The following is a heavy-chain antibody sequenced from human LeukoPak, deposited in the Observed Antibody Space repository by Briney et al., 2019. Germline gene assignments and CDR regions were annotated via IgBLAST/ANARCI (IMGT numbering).Heavy chain of an antibody. CDR2: INHSGST. Sequence: SETLSLTCAVYGGSFSGFYWSWIRQPPGKGREWIGEINHSGSTYYNPSLKSRVTISVDTSKNHFSLKLSSVTAADTAVFYCARQSVGATIYKWFDPWGQGTLVTVSS. CDR3: ARQSVGATIYKWFDP. V-gene: IGHV4-34*01. J-gene: IGHJ5*02. CDR1: GGSFSGFY. D-gene: IGHD1-26*01.